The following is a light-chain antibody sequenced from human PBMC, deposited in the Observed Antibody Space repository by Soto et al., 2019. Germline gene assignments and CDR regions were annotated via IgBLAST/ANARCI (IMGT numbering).Light chain of an antibody. CDR3: QQANMFPFP. J-gene: IGKJ4*01. CDR2: AAS. Sequence: SQNIGNWLAWYQQKAGKVPQLLIYAASSLQPGVPSRFSGSGPGPVFTLTISSLQPEDSAIYYCQQANMFPFPFGGGTKVDIK. V-gene: IGKV1-12*02. CDR1: QNIGNW.